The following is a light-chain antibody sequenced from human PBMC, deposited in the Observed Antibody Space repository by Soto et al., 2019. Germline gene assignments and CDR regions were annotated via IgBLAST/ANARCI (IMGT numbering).Light chain of an antibody. V-gene: IGKV1-5*03. CDR1: QSISSW. CDR2: KAS. CDR3: QQYNSYSPF. Sequence: DIQMTQSPSTLSSSVGDRVTITCRASQSISSWLAWYQQKPGKAPKLLIYKASSLESGVPSRFRGSGSGTEFTLTISSLKPDDFETYYCQQYNSYSPFFGPGTKVDIK. J-gene: IGKJ3*01.